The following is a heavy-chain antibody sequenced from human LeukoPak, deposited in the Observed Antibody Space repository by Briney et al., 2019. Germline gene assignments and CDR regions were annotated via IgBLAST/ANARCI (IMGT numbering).Heavy chain of an antibody. CDR3: ARGGLLWFGELLSYYYYGMDV. J-gene: IGHJ6*02. Sequence: ASVKVSCKASGYTFTGYYMHWVRQAPGQGLEWMGWINPNSGGTNHAQKFQGRVTMTRDTSISTAYMELSRLRSDDTAVYYCARGGLLWFGELLSYYYYGMDVWGQGTTVTVSS. D-gene: IGHD3-10*01. CDR1: GYTFTGYY. V-gene: IGHV1-2*02. CDR2: INPNSGGT.